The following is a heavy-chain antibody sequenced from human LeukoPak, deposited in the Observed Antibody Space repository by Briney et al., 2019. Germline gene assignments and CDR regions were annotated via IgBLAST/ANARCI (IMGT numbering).Heavy chain of an antibody. Sequence: GRSLRLSCAASGFTFSDYAMHWVRQAPGKGLECVSVLSYGGTNKYYADSVKGRFTISRDNSKNTMFLQMNSVRAEDTAVYYCARGGGYYDASGAFDIWGQGRMVTV. CDR2: LSYGGTNK. D-gene: IGHD3-22*01. J-gene: IGHJ3*02. CDR1: GFTFSDYA. CDR3: ARGGGYYDASGAFDI. V-gene: IGHV3-30-3*01.